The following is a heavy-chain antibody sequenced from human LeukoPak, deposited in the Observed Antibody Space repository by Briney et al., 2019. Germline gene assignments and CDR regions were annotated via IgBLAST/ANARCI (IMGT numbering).Heavy chain of an antibody. CDR2: INPNSGGT. CDR1: GYTFTGYY. Sequence: ASVKVSCKASGYTFTGYYMHWVRQAPGQGLEWMGWINPNSGGTNYAQKFQGRVTTTRDTSISTAYMELSRLRSDDTAVYYCARVGPIWYYYDSSADIPGDYWGQGTLVTVPS. V-gene: IGHV1-2*02. CDR3: ARVGPIWYYYDSSADIPGDY. J-gene: IGHJ4*02. D-gene: IGHD3-22*01.